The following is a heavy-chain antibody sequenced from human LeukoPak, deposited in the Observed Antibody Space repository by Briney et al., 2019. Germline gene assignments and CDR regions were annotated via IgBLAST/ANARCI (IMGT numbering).Heavy chain of an antibody. CDR1: GGSINSYY. CDR2: IYYSGST. D-gene: IGHD6-13*01. J-gene: IGHJ4*02. CDR3: ARGLAAAGTSYFDY. V-gene: IGHV4-59*01. Sequence: AETLSLTCTVSGGSINSYYWRWIRQPPGKGLEWIGSIYYSGSTNYSPSLKGRVTISVDTSKNQFSLKLSSVTAADTAVYYCARGLAAAGTSYFDYWGQGTLVTVSS.